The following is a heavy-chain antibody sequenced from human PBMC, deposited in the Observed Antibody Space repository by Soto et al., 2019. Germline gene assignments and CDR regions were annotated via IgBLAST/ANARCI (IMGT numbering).Heavy chain of an antibody. Sequence: PEESLKISCKGSGYIFTSSWIAWVRQMPGKGLEWMGIIYPGDSDTRYSPSFQGQVTISADKSISTAYLQWGSLKASDTAMYYCAIQAGIFGTDAFDIWGQGTMVNVS. CDR1: GYIFTSSW. D-gene: IGHD3-3*01. CDR2: IYPGDSDT. J-gene: IGHJ3*02. V-gene: IGHV5-51*01. CDR3: AIQAGIFGTDAFDI.